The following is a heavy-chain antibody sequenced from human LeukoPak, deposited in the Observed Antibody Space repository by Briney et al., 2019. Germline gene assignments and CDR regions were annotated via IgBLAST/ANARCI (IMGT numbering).Heavy chain of an antibody. D-gene: IGHD3-3*01. CDR3: ARRSHPQQTYYDFWSGYYTGARDCSWFDP. V-gene: IGHV4-39*01. CDR2: IYYSGST. J-gene: IGHJ5*02. CDR1: GGSISSSSYY. Sequence: SETLSLTCTVSGGSISSSSYYWGWIRQPPGKGLEWIGSIYYSGSTYYNPSLKSRVTISVDTSKNQFSLKLSSVTAADTAVYYCARRSHPQQTYYDFWSGYYTGARDCSWFDPWGQGTLVTVSS.